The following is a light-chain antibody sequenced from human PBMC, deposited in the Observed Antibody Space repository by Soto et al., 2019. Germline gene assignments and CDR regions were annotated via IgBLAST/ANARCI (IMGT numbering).Light chain of an antibody. CDR2: DTS. CDR1: QDISKY. V-gene: IGKV1-33*01. Sequence: DLQMTQSPSSLSASVGDRVTITCQASQDISKYLNWYQHKPGQAPKLLIYDTSNLETGVPSRFSGSGSGTHFTFTISSLQPEDTAIYYCQQYDNLPRNTFGQGTKLEIK. J-gene: IGKJ2*01. CDR3: QQYDNLPRNT.